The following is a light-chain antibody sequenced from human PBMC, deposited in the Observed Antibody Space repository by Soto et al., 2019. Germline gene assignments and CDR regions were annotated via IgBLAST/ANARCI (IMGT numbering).Light chain of an antibody. V-gene: IGLV1-44*01. CDR2: SNS. J-gene: IGLJ2*01. CDR3: STWDDSLNGPL. CDR1: SSNIGGNT. Sequence: QSALTQPPSASGTSGQRVTISCSGSSSNIGGNTVNWYQKVPGAAPKLIIFSNSQRPSGVPDRYSGSKSGTSASLAIGGLQSEDEADYYCSTWDDSLNGPLFGGGTKLTVL.